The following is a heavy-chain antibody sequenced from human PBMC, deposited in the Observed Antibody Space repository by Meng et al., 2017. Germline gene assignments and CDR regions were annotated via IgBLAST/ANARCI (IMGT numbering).Heavy chain of an antibody. CDR2: INAGNGDT. CDR1: GHNFKNYA. J-gene: IGHJ4*02. D-gene: IGHD3-3*01. CDR3: ATTLNYDFWSGFYY. Sequence: QARFGQVVAEVKEPLGAQFKSSCKASGHNFKNYAMQWVRQAPGQRLEWMGWINAGNGDTKFSQKFQGRVSISRDTSASTAYMELRSLRFEDTAVYYCATTLNYDFWSGFYYWGQGTLVTVSS. V-gene: IGHV1-3*01.